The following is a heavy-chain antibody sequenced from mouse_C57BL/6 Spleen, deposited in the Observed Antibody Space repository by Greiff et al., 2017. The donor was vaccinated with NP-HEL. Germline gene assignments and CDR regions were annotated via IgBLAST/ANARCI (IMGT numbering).Heavy chain of an antibody. CDR2: IWSGGST. CDR1: GFSLTSSG. V-gene: IGHV2-2*01. D-gene: IGHD1-1*01. Sequence: VKLMESGPGLVQPSQSLSITCTVSGFSLTSSGVHWVRQSPGKGLEWLGVIWSGGSTDYNAAFISRLSISKDNSKSQVFFKMTSLQADDTAIYYCARNNDYYGSSYYCDYWGQGTTLTVSS. CDR3: ARNNDYYGSSYYCDY. J-gene: IGHJ2*01.